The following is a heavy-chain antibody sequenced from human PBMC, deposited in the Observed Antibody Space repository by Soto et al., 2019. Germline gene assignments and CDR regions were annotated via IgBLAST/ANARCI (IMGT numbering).Heavy chain of an antibody. V-gene: IGHV3-21*01. CDR1: GFTFSSYS. CDR3: AREGYDFWSGDYYYGMDV. CDR2: ISSSSSYI. D-gene: IGHD3-3*01. Sequence: GGSLRLSCAASGFTFSSYSMNWVRQAPGKGPEWVSSISSSSSYIYYADSVKGRFTISRDNAKNSLYLQMNSLRAEDTAVYYWAREGYDFWSGDYYYGMDVWGQGTTVTVSS. J-gene: IGHJ6*02.